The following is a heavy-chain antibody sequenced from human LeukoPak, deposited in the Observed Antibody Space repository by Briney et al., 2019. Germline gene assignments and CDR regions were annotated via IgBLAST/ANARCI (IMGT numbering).Heavy chain of an antibody. CDR2: IYYSGST. CDR1: GGSISSGDYY. CDR3: ARFIEVVVPGY. V-gene: IGHV4-30-4*01. Sequence: SETLSLTCTVSGGSISSGDYYWSWIRQPPGKGLEWIGYIYYSGSTYYNPSLKSRVTISVDTSKNQFSLRLSSVTAADTAVYYCARFIEVVVPGYWGQGTLVTVSS. J-gene: IGHJ4*02. D-gene: IGHD2-15*01.